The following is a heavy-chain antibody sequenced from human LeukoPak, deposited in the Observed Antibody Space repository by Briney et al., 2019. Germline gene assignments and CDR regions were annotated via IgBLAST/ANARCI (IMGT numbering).Heavy chain of an antibody. D-gene: IGHD2-15*01. CDR1: GFTFSSYG. J-gene: IGHJ4*02. CDR2: IWYDGSNK. CDR3: ARERAGDCSGGSCYSGSFDY. V-gene: IGHV3-33*01. Sequence: GGSLRLSCAASGFTFSSYGMHWVRQAPGKGLEWVAVIWYDGSNKYYADSVKGRFTISRDNSKNTLYLQMNSLRAEDTAVYYGARERAGDCSGGSCYSGSFDYWGQGTLVTVSS.